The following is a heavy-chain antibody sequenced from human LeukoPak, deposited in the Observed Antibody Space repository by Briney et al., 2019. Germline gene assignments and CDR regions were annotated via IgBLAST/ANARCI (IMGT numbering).Heavy chain of an antibody. CDR1: GFTFTSYS. V-gene: IGHV3-21*04. J-gene: IGHJ4*02. CDR3: AKGFSGSYGSDFDY. Sequence: GGSLRLSCAASGFTFTSYSMNWVRQAPGKGLEWVSSISSSSNYIYYADSVKGRFTISRDNAKNSLYLQMNSLRGEDTAVYYCAKGFSGSYGSDFDYWGQGILVTVSS. D-gene: IGHD1-26*01. CDR2: ISSSSNYI.